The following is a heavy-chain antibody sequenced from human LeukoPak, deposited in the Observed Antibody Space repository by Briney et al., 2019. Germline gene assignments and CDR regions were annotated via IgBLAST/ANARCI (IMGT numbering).Heavy chain of an antibody. CDR2: ISSSSSTI. J-gene: IGHJ4*02. CDR1: GFTFSSYS. Sequence: GGSLRLSCAASGFTFSSYSMNWVRQAPGKGLEWVSYISSSSSTIYYADSVKGRFTISRDNAKNSLYLQMLSLRAEDTAVYYCARDREYYFDYWGQGTLVTVSS. V-gene: IGHV3-48*01. CDR3: ARDREYYFDY.